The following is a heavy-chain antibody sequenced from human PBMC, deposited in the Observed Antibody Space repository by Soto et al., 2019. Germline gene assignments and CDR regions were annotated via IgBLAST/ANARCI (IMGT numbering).Heavy chain of an antibody. J-gene: IGHJ6*02. CDR3: AKDRRKGAAAVKAHYYYYGMDV. CDR1: GLTFDDYT. V-gene: IGHV3-43*01. D-gene: IGHD6-13*01. Sequence: GSLRLSCAASGLTFDDYTMHWVRQAPGKGLEWVSLISWDGGSTYYADSVKGRFTISRDNSKNSLYLQMNSLRTEDTALYYCAKDRRKGAAAVKAHYYYYGMDVWGQGTTVTVSS. CDR2: ISWDGGST.